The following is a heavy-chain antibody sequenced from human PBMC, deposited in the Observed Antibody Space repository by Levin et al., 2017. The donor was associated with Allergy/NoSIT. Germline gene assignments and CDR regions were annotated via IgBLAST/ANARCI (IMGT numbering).Heavy chain of an antibody. CDR2: ISYDGSGK. V-gene: IGHV3-30-3*01. CDR3: AVQRSPGIVDATMGFDY. D-gene: IGHD1-26*01. Sequence: PSGGSLRLSCAASGFTFSNYAMHWVRQAPGKGPEWVAVISYDGSGKYYADSVKGRFTISRDNSKNTLYLQVNSLKPEDTAVYYCAVQRSPGIVDATMGFDYWGQGTLVTVSS. CDR1: GFTFSNYA. J-gene: IGHJ4*02.